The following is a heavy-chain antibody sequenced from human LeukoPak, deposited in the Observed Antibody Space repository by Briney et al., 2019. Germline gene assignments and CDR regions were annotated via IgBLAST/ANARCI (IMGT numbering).Heavy chain of an antibody. V-gene: IGHV3-7*01. CDR3: ARDIPPPRSYYDSSGYYNVDY. J-gene: IGHJ4*02. CDR2: IKQDGSEK. Sequence: GGSLRLSCAASGFTFSSYWMSWVRQAPGKGLEWVANIKQDGSEKYYVDSVKGRFTISRDNAMNSLYLQMNSLRAKDTAVYYCARDIPPPRSYYDSSGYYNVDYWGQGTLVTVSS. CDR1: GFTFSSYW. D-gene: IGHD3-22*01.